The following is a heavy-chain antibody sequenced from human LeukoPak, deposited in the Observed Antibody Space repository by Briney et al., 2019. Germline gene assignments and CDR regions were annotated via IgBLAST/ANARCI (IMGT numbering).Heavy chain of an antibody. V-gene: IGHV3-23*01. CDR2: ISGSGGST. Sequence: GGSLRLSCAASGFTFSSYATSWVRQAPGKGLEWVSAISGSGGSTYYADFVKGRFTISRDNSKNTLYLQMNSLRAEDTAVYYCAKDRNYYDSSGYYGDWGQGTLVTVSS. D-gene: IGHD3-22*01. J-gene: IGHJ4*02. CDR1: GFTFSSYA. CDR3: AKDRNYYDSSGYYGD.